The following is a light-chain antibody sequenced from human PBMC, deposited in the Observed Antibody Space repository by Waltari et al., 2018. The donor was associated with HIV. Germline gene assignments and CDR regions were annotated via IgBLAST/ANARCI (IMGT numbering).Light chain of an antibody. CDR3: CSYSDSGTIL. CDR1: SRAIGSFDY. CDR2: DVT. Sequence: SALTQPASVSGSPGQSITISCPGASRAIGSFDYVPWYQQHPDNTPKLILYDVTYRPSGVSGRFSGSRSGSMASLTISGLQPEDEADYFCCSYSDSGTILFGGGTRVTVL. J-gene: IGLJ2*01. V-gene: IGLV2-14*03.